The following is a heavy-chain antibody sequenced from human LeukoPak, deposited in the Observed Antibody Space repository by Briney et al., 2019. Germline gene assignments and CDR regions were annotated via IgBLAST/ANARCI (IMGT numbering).Heavy chain of an antibody. J-gene: IGHJ5*02. Sequence: SETLSLTCSVSGGSISSYYWSWIRQPPGKGLEWIGYIYYSGSTNYNPSLKSRVTISVDTSKNQFSLKLTSVTAADTAVYFCARGGYYGSGNDFRFDPWGQGTLVTVSS. CDR2: IYYSGST. CDR3: ARGGYYGSGNDFRFDP. CDR1: GGSISSYY. D-gene: IGHD3-10*01. V-gene: IGHV4-59*01.